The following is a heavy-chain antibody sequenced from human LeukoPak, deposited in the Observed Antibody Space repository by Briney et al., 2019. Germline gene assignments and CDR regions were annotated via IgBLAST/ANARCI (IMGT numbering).Heavy chain of an antibody. Sequence: GGSLRLSCAASGFTFSDYYMSWIRQAPGKGLEWVSYISSSGSTIYYADSVKGRFTISRDNAKNSLYLQMNSLRAEDTAVYYCARLLPEDIVVVPAAPFYYYYGMDVWGQGTTVTVSS. CDR3: ARLLPEDIVVVPAAPFYYYYGMDV. J-gene: IGHJ6*02. CDR1: GFTFSDYY. V-gene: IGHV3-11*01. D-gene: IGHD2-2*01. CDR2: ISSSGSTI.